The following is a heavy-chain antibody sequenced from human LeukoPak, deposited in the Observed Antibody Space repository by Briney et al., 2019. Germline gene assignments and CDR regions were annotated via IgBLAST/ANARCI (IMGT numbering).Heavy chain of an antibody. J-gene: IGHJ4*02. V-gene: IGHV3-30*02. D-gene: IGHD5-12*01. CDR1: GFTFSNAW. CDR2: IRSDGSDK. Sequence: GGSLRLSCAASGFTFSNAWMSWVRQAPGKGLEWVAFIRSDGSDKYYVDSVKGRFTISRDNSKSTLYLQMNSLRAEDTAVYYCSQEGGSHYWGQGTLVTVSS. CDR3: SQEGGSHY.